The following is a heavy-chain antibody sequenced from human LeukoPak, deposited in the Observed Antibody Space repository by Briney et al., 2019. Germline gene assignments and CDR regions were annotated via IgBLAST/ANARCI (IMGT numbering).Heavy chain of an antibody. D-gene: IGHD6-19*01. CDR3: ARDLEIAVAGTGY. V-gene: IGHV3-21*01. CDR2: ISSSSSYI. Sequence: GSLRLSCAASGFTFSSYSMNWVRQAPGKGLEWVSSISSSSSYIYYADSVKGRFTISRDNAKNSLYLQMNSLRAEDTAVYYCARDLEIAVAGTGYWGQGTLVTVSS. J-gene: IGHJ4*02. CDR1: GFTFSSYS.